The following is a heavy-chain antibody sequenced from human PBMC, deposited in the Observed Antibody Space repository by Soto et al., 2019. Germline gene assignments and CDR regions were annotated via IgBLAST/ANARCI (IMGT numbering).Heavy chain of an antibody. Sequence: EVQLVESGGGLVQPGGSLRLSCTASGSIVSDTYVNWVRQAPGKGLEWVSVISNRGDTHYADSVRGRFSLSRDISDNTLHLQMNNLRVEDTSVYYCAGEPRYCRGGSCSITGDAYDIWGQGTLVTVSS. CDR3: AGEPRYCRGGSCSITGDAYDI. D-gene: IGHD2-15*01. J-gene: IGHJ3*02. V-gene: IGHV3-66*01. CDR2: ISNRGDT. CDR1: GSIVSDTY.